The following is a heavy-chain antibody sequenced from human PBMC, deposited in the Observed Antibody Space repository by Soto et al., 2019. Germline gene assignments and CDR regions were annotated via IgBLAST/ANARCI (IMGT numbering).Heavy chain of an antibody. J-gene: IGHJ4*02. CDR1: GFTFSSYG. CDR2: ISYDGSNK. D-gene: IGHD7-27*01. V-gene: IGHV3-30*18. CDR3: AKDPREIQNWGTFDY. Sequence: GGSLRLSCAASGFTFSSYGMHWVRQAPGKGLEWVAVISYDGSNKYYADSVKGRFTISRDNSKNTLYLQMNSLRAEDTALYYCAKDPREIQNWGTFDYWGQGTLVTVSS.